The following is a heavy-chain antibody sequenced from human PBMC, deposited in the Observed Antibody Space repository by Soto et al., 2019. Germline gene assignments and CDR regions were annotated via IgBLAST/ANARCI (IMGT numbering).Heavy chain of an antibody. CDR3: RVTTSDYYYYGMEV. V-gene: IGHV3-53*01. Sequence: GGSLRLSCAASGFTVSSNYMSWVRQAPGKGLEWVSVIYSGGSTYYADSVKGRFTISRDNSKNTLYLQMNSLRAEDTAVYYCRVTTSDYYYYGMEVWGQGTTVTVSS. D-gene: IGHD4-4*01. CDR1: GFTVSSNY. CDR2: IYSGGST. J-gene: IGHJ6*02.